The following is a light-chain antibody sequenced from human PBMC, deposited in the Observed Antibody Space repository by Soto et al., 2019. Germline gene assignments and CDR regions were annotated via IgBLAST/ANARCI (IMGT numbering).Light chain of an antibody. Sequence: EIVLTQSPATLSVFPGEKATLSCGASQIVSNNLAWYHQKPGHAPRPRIYGASTRATGVPARFSGSGSGTEFTLTIRRLQSEDFAVYYCHQYNNWPPCTFGQGTKVDIK. CDR2: GAS. V-gene: IGKV3-15*01. J-gene: IGKJ1*01. CDR3: HQYNNWPPCT. CDR1: QIVSNN.